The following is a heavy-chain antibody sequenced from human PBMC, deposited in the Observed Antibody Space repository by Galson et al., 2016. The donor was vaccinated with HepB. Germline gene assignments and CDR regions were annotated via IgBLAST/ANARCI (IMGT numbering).Heavy chain of an antibody. CDR1: GYTFTSHA. V-gene: IGHV1-3*01. J-gene: IGHJ1*01. D-gene: IGHD3-10*01. CDR2: INADSGAT. Sequence: SVKVSCKASGYTFTSHAIHWVRQAPGQRLEWMGWINADSGATKLSQKFQGRVTITRDTSASTAYMDLSSLTSEDKAVYYCARVAVAGEGYFQHWGQGTLVTVSS. CDR3: ARVAVAGEGYFQH.